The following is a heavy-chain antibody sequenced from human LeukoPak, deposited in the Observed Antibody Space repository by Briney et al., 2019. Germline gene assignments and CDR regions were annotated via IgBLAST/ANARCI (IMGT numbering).Heavy chain of an antibody. D-gene: IGHD2-21*02. CDR1: GFTFDDYG. CDR2: INWNGGST. CDR3: HSYCGGDCYSMDAFDI. J-gene: IGHJ3*02. V-gene: IGHV3-20*04. Sequence: GGSLRLSCAASGFTFDDYGMSWVRQAPGKGLEWVSGINWNGGSTGYADSVKGRFTISRDNAKNSLYLQMNSLRAEDTALYYCHSYCGGDCYSMDAFDIWGQGTMVTASS.